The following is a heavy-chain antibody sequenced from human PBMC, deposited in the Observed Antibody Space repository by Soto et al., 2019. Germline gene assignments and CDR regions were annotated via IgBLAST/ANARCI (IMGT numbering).Heavy chain of an antibody. CDR3: ASGGGGRYFGNWFDP. CDR1: GGTFSSYA. CDR2: IIPIFGTA. V-gene: IGHV1-69*01. D-gene: IGHD1-26*01. Sequence: QVQLVQSGAEVKQTGSSVTVSCKASGGTFSSYAISWVRQAPGHGLAWMVGIIPIFGTANYAQKFQGRVTFTADESTSTAYLEVSRLGSEHRAVYDWASGGGGRYFGNWFDPRGQGTLVTVSS. J-gene: IGHJ5*02.